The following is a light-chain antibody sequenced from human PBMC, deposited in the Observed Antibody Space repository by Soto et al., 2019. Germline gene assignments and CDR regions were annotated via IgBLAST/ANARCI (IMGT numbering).Light chain of an antibody. V-gene: IGKV1-17*03. CDR2: AAS. Sequence: DIQMTQSPSVMSASVEDTVTITCRASQGISNYVAWFQQKPGKVPKSLIYAASKLQGGVPSRFSGSGSGTEFTLTISSLQPEDFATYYCLQHNSYPVSFGGGTKVEIK. J-gene: IGKJ4*01. CDR1: QGISNY. CDR3: LQHNSYPVS.